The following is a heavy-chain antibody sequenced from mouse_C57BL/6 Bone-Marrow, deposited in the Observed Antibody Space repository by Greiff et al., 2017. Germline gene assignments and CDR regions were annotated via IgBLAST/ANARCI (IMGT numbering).Heavy chain of an antibody. D-gene: IGHD1-1*01. J-gene: IGHJ3*01. V-gene: IGHV2-6*01. Sequence: VQGVESGPGLVAPSQSLSITCTVSGFSLTSYGVDWVRHSPGQGLEWLGVIWGVGSTNYNSALKSRLSSSKDNSKSQVFLKMNSLQTEDTAMYYCASYYGSSYGGFAYWGQGTLVTVSA. CDR2: IWGVGST. CDR1: GFSLTSYG. CDR3: ASYYGSSYGGFAY.